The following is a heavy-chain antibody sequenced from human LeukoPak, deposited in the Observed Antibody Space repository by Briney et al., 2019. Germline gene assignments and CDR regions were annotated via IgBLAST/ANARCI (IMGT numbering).Heavy chain of an antibody. CDR2: ISGSGGST. Sequence: SGGSLRLSCAASGFTFSSYAMSWVRQAPGKGLEWVSAISGSGGSTYYADSVKGRFTTSRDNSKNTLYLQMNSLRAEDTAVYYCATADYYDSSGYYRGSDYWGQGTLVTVSS. CDR1: GFTFSSYA. V-gene: IGHV3-23*01. J-gene: IGHJ4*02. D-gene: IGHD3-22*01. CDR3: ATADYYDSSGYYRGSDY.